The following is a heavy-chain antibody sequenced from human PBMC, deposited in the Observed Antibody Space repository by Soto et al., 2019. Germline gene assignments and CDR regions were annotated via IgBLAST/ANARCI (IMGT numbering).Heavy chain of an antibody. V-gene: IGHV1-18*01. CDR2: INPYNGNT. CDR3: ARDWFGIDY. J-gene: IGHJ4*02. D-gene: IGHD3-16*01. CDR1: GYTVTSYG. Sequence: QVQLVQSGAEVKKPGASVKVSCKASGYTVTSYGLSWVRQAPGQGLEWMGWINPYNGNTNYAQTRQGRATMTTDTSTNPAYMELRSLRSDDTAVYYCARDWFGIDYWGQGTLVTVSS.